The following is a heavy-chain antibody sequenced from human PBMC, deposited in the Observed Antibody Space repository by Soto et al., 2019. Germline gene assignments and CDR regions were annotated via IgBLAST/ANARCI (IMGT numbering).Heavy chain of an antibody. Sequence: QVHVAESGGGVVQPGRSLRLSCATSGFKFIIYGMHWVRQTPGKGLEWVATISHDGIAQYHAESVKGRFTISRDDSKSTVYLKMTSLTGEDTAVYYWARNYGTYSGAYWGQGALVTVSS. J-gene: IGHJ4*02. CDR3: ARNYGTYSGAY. V-gene: IGHV3-30*03. D-gene: IGHD4-17*01. CDR2: ISHDGIAQ. CDR1: GFKFIIYG.